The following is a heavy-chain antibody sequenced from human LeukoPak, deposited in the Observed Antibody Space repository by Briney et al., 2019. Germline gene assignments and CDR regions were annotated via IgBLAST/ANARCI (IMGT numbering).Heavy chain of an antibody. Sequence: SETLSLTCTVSGGSISSYYWSWIRQPPGKGLEWIGYIYYSGSTNYNPSLKSRVTISVDTSKNQFSLKLSSVTAADTAVYYCARLNYDFWSGDPLPSDYWGQGTLVTVSS. J-gene: IGHJ4*02. V-gene: IGHV4-59*01. CDR3: ARLNYDFWSGDPLPSDY. CDR1: GGSISSYY. D-gene: IGHD3-3*01. CDR2: IYYSGST.